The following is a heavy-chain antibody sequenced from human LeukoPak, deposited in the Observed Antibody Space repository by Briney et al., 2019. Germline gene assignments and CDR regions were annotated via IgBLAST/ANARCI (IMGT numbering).Heavy chain of an antibody. CDR2: ISSSSSYI. J-gene: IGHJ4*02. V-gene: IGHV3-21*01. D-gene: IGHD5-12*01. Sequence: PGGSLRLSCAASGFTFSNHGMSWVRQGPGKGLEWVSSISSSSSYIYYADSVKGRFTISRDNAKNSLYLQMNSLRAEDTAVYYCARGYSGYDAHFDYWGQGTLVTVSS. CDR1: GFTFSNHG. CDR3: ARGYSGYDAHFDY.